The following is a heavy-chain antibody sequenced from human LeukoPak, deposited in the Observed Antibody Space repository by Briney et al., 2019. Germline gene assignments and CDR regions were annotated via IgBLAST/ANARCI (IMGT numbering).Heavy chain of an antibody. J-gene: IGHJ4*02. CDR2: INHSGST. CDR3: ARGSTVVTPRFDY. CDR1: GGSFSGYY. Sequence: SETLSLTCAVYGGSFSGYYWSWIRQPPREGVERIGEINHSGSTSYNPSLKSRVTISVDTSKNQFSLKLSSVTAAGTAVYYCARGSTVVTPRFDYWGQGTLVTVSS. V-gene: IGHV4-34*01. D-gene: IGHD4-23*01.